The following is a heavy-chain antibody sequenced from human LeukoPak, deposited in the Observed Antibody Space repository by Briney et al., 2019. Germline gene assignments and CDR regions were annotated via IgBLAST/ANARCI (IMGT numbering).Heavy chain of an antibody. V-gene: IGHV3-30-3*01. D-gene: IGHD6-19*01. Sequence: PGGSLRLSCAASGFTFSSHAMHWVRQAPGKGLEWVAVISYDGSNKYYADSVKGRFTISRDNSKNTLYLQMNSLRAEDTAVYYCARDLRLGDFDYWGQGTLVTVSS. J-gene: IGHJ4*02. CDR2: ISYDGSNK. CDR3: ARDLRLGDFDY. CDR1: GFTFSSHA.